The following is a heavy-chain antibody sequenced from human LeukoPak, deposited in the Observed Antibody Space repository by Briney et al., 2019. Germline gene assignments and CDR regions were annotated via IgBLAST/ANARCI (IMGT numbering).Heavy chain of an antibody. J-gene: IGHJ6*02. V-gene: IGHV4-30-4*01. CDR3: ARLAGDCSGGSCLYGMDV. CDR1: GGSISSDDYY. D-gene: IGHD2-15*01. Sequence: SETLSLTCTVSGGSISSDDYYWSWLRQPPGKGLEWIGYIYSSGRTFYNPSLESRVTISVDTSKNQFSLKLSSVTAADTAVYYCARLAGDCSGGSCLYGMDVWGQGTTVTVSS. CDR2: IYSSGRT.